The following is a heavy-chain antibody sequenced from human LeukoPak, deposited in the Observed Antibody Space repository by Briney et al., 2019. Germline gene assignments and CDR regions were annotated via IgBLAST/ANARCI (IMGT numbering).Heavy chain of an antibody. Sequence: PSETLSLTCAVSGGSISTYNWWSWVRQPPGKGLEWIGEIFHSGSINYNPSLKSRVTLSLDKSKNQFSLQLSSVTAADTAMYYCAKTHSHFPPYFDYWGQGTLVIVSS. CDR2: IFHSGSI. V-gene: IGHV4-4*02. J-gene: IGHJ4*02. D-gene: IGHD4-11*01. CDR3: AKTHSHFPPYFDY. CDR1: GGSISTYNW.